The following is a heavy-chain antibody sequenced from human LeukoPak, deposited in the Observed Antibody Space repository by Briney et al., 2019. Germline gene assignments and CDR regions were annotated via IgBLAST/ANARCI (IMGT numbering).Heavy chain of an antibody. CDR1: GFTFSDYY. V-gene: IGHV3-11*01. CDR2: LRRSGSTI. Sequence: GGSLTLSCAASGFTFSDYYMSWLRQAPGKGLEWVSYLRRSGSTIYYADSVKGRFTISRDNAKNSLQLRMNSLRAEDTAVYYWSASAPTAPFD. CDR3: SASAPTAPFD. J-gene: IGHJ4*01. D-gene: IGHD1-14*01.